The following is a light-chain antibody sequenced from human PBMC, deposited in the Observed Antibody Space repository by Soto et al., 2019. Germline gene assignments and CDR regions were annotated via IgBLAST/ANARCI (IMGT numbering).Light chain of an antibody. CDR3: PQYNSYS. Sequence: DIQMTQSPSSLSAAVGDRVAITCRASQSISNWLAWYQQKPGTATKVLIYHASNLQSGVPSRFSASGSGTEFTLTISRMQPDDFATDYCPQYNSYSFGPWTKVDIK. V-gene: IGKV1-5*01. CDR2: HAS. CDR1: QSISNW. J-gene: IGKJ1*01.